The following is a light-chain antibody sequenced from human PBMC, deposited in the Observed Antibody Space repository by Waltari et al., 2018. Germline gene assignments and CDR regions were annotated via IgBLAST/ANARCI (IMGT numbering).Light chain of an antibody. CDR2: DND. J-gene: IGLJ3*02. CDR3: GTWDTSLSAGV. Sequence: QSVLPQPPSVSAAPGQKVTISCSGSSSNIGRNYVSWYQQLTGTAPKLLIYDNDKRPSGIPDRFSGAKSGASATLGITGLQTGDEADYYCGTWDTSLSAGVFGGGTKVTVL. CDR1: SSNIGRNY. V-gene: IGLV1-51*01.